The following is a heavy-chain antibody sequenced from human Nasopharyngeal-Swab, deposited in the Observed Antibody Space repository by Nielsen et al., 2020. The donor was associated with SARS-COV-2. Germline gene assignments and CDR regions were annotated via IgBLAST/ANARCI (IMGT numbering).Heavy chain of an antibody. Sequence: WIRQSPSRGLEWLGRTYYRSKWYNDYAVSVKSRITINPDTSKNQFSLHLNSVTPEDTAVYYCARARGAYGYYYYYYYTDVWGKGTTVTVSS. J-gene: IGHJ6*03. D-gene: IGHD5-12*01. V-gene: IGHV6-1*01. CDR3: ARARGAYGYYYYYYYTDV. CDR2: TYYRSKWYN.